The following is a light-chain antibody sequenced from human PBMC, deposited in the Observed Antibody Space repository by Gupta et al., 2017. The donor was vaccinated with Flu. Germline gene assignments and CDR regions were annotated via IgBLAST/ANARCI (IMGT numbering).Light chain of an antibody. Sequence: SYELTPPLSVSVALGQTATITCGGNSFGSQNVNWYQQKPGQAPVLVIYRDSDRPSGIPERVSGSVSGNTANLTISRAQAGDEADYFCQVWASGTVVFGGGTKLTVL. CDR3: QVWASGTVV. J-gene: IGLJ2*01. CDR1: SFGSQN. V-gene: IGLV3-9*01. CDR2: RDS.